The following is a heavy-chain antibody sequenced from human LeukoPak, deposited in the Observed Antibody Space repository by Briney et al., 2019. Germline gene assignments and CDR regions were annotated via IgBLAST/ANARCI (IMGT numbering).Heavy chain of an antibody. J-gene: IGHJ4*02. D-gene: IGHD2-8*01. CDR3: ARDARLMAFDN. CDR1: GFPFSNHA. Sequence: PGGSLRLSCAASGFPFSNHAMSWVRQAPGKGLEWVSAMIGSGSSTYYADSVKGRFTISRDNHKNTLYLQVSSLRADDTAVYYCARDARLMAFDNWGQGTLVTVSS. CDR2: MIGSGSST. V-gene: IGHV3-23*01.